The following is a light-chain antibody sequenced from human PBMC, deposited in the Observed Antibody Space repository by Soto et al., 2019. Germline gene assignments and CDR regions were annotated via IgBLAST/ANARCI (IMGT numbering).Light chain of an antibody. CDR3: CSYAGSPYV. J-gene: IGLJ1*01. Sequence: QSVLTQPASVSGSPGQSITISCTGTSSDVGSYNLVSWYQQHPGKAPKLMIYEVNERPSGVSKRLSGSKSGNTASLTISGLQAEDEADYYCCSYAGSPYVFGTGTKVT. V-gene: IGLV2-23*02. CDR2: EVN. CDR1: SSDVGSYNL.